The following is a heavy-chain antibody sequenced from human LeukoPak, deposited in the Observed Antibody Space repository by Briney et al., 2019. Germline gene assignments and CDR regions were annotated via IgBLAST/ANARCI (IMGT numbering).Heavy chain of an antibody. V-gene: IGHV3-48*03. J-gene: IGHJ3*02. D-gene: IGHD3-10*01. Sequence: GGSLRLSCAASGFTFSSYEMNWVRQAPGKGLEWVSYISSSGNTIYYADSLKGRFTISRDNAKNSLYLQMNSLRAEDTAVYYCARDTSYYGSGSSVDAFDIWGQGTTVTVSS. CDR1: GFTFSSYE. CDR3: ARDTSYYGSGSSVDAFDI. CDR2: ISSSGNTI.